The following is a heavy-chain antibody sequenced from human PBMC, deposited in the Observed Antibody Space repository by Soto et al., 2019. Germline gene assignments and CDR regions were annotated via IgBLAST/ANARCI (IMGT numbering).Heavy chain of an antibody. Sequence: GGSLRLSCAASGFTFSSYSMNWVRQAPGKGLEWVSYISSSSSTIYYADSVKGRFTISRDNAKNSLYLQMNSLRDEDPAVYYCARDKHGSGSYYKSPDFDYWGQGTLVTVSS. D-gene: IGHD3-10*01. CDR3: ARDKHGSGSYYKSPDFDY. CDR1: GFTFSSYS. CDR2: ISSSSSTI. V-gene: IGHV3-48*02. J-gene: IGHJ4*02.